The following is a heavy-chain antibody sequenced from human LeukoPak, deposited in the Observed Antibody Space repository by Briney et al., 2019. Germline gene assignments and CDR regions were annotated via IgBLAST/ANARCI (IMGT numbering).Heavy chain of an antibody. CDR2: VYPSGTT. CDR3: ARDPLVVTENYYYYGMDV. V-gene: IGHV4-4*07. D-gene: IGHD3-22*01. Sequence: SETLSLTCTVSRGSISNYWWSWVRQAAGKGLEWIGRVYPSGTTHYNPSLQSRVTLSVDTSKNQFSLQLNSVTPEDTAVYYCARDPLVVTENYYYYGMDVWGQGTTVTVSS. CDR1: RGSISNYW. J-gene: IGHJ6*02.